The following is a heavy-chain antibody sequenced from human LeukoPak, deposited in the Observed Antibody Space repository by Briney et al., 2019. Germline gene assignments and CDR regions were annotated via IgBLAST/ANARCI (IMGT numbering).Heavy chain of an antibody. CDR3: ARGRGGYYDSSGYYYGFDY. Sequence: PSETLSLTCAVYGGSFSGYYWSWIRQPPGKGLEWIGEINHSGSTNYNPSLKSRVTISVDTSKNQFSLKLSSVAAADTAVYDCARGRGGYYDSSGYYYGFDYWGQGTLVTISS. D-gene: IGHD3-22*01. CDR2: INHSGST. V-gene: IGHV4-34*01. CDR1: GGSFSGYY. J-gene: IGHJ4*02.